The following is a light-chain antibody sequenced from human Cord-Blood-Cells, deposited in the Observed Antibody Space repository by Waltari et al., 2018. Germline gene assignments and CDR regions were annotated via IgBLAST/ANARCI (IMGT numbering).Light chain of an antibody. Sequence: DIQMTRSPSTLSASVGDRVTITCRASQSLSSWLAWYQQKPGKAPKLLIYKASSLESGVPSRFSGSGSGTEFTLTISSLQPDDFATYYCQQYNSPWTFGQGTKVEIK. J-gene: IGKJ1*01. CDR1: QSLSSW. V-gene: IGKV1-5*03. CDR2: KAS. CDR3: QQYNSPWT.